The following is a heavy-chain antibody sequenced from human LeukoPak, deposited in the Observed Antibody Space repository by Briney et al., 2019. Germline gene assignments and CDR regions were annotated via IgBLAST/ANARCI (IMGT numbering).Heavy chain of an antibody. V-gene: IGHV4-34*01. J-gene: IGHJ4*02. Sequence: PSETLSLTCAVYGGSFSGYYWSWIRQPPGKGPEWIGEINHSGSTNYNPSLKSRVTISVDTSKNQFSLELSSVTAADTAVYYCARAGLNGDVDYWGQGTLITVSS. D-gene: IGHD4-17*01. CDR2: INHSGST. CDR3: ARAGLNGDVDY. CDR1: GGSFSGYY.